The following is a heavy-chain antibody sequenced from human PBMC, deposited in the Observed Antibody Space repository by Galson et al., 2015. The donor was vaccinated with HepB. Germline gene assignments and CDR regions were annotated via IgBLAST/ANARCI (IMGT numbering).Heavy chain of an antibody. CDR1: GDSVSSNSAA. D-gene: IGHD3-22*01. CDR3: ARYYYDSSGYYYSALDAFDI. J-gene: IGHJ3*02. V-gene: IGHV6-1*01. CDR2: TYYRSKWYN. Sequence: CAISGDSVSSNSAAWNWIRQSPSRGLEWLGRTYYRSKWYNDYAVSVKSRITINPDTSKNQFSLQLNSVTPEDTAVYYCARYYYDSSGYYYSALDAFDIWGQGTMVTVSS.